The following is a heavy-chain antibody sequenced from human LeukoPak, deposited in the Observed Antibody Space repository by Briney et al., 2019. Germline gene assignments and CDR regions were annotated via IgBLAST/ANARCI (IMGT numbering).Heavy chain of an antibody. CDR2: IASDGSST. D-gene: IGHD4-23*01. Sequence: GGSLRLSCAASGFTFSSYWMNWVRQAPGKGLVWVSRIASDGSSTTYADSVKGRFSISRDNAKNTLYLQMNSLRVEDTAVYYCARGRPHGNDYWGQGPLVTVSS. CDR3: ARGRPHGNDY. CDR1: GFTFSSYW. J-gene: IGHJ4*02. V-gene: IGHV3-74*01.